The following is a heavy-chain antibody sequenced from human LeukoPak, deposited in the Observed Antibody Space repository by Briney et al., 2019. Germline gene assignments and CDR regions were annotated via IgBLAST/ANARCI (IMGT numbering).Heavy chain of an antibody. J-gene: IGHJ4*02. D-gene: IGHD5-24*01. CDR2: IKHDGSEK. CDR3: ARDFTATK. CDR1: GFTFTSHW. Sequence: GGSLRLSYAASGFTFTSHWMTWVRQAPGKGLEWVANIKHDGSEKQYVDSVKGRFTVSRDNAKNSVYLQMNSLRVEDTAVYFCARDFTATKWGQGALVTVSS. V-gene: IGHV3-7*01.